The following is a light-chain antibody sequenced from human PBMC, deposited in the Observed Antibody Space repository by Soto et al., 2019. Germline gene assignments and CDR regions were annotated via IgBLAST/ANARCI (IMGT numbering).Light chain of an antibody. J-gene: IGKJ1*01. CDR2: GAS. CDR1: QAINSY. CDR3: QQCYSHPLT. V-gene: IGKV1-8*01. Sequence: IRMTHPPASLSASTVYRFTITCRASQAINSYLAWYQQKPGKAPKLLIFGASTLQSGVPSRFSGSGSGTEFTLTISSLQSEDFATYYCQQCYSHPLTFGQGSKVDI.